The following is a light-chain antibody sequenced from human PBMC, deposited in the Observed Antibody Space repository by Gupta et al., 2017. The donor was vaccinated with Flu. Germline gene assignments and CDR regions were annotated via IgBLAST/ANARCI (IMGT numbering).Light chain of an antibody. CDR1: QPISSW. J-gene: IGKJ5*01. CDR3: QQDRNYPIT. V-gene: IGKV1-5*03. CDR2: EAS. Sequence: DIEMSQSPPTLSASIGDRVTITCRASQPISSWLAWYQQKPGKAPKLLIYEASNLEHGVPARFSGSGSGTEFTLTISSLRPDDFAPYFCQQDRNYPITFGQGTRLDIK.